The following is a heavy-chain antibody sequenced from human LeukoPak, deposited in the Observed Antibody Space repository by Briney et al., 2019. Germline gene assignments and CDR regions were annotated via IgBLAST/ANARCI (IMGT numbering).Heavy chain of an antibody. CDR3: AKVAPLDYYDSSGYYYSFDY. CDR2: ISGSGGST. V-gene: IGHV3-23*01. Sequence: PGGSLRLSCAASGLTFSSYAMSWVRQAPGKRQEWVSAISGSGGSTYYADSVKGRFTISRDNSKNTLYLQMNSLRAEDTAVYYCAKVAPLDYYDSSGYYYSFDYWGQGTLVTVSS. CDR1: GLTFSSYA. J-gene: IGHJ4*02. D-gene: IGHD3-22*01.